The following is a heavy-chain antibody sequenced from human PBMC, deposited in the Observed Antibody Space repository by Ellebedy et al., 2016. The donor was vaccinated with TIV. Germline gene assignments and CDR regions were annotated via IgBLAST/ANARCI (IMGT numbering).Heavy chain of an antibody. CDR1: GFSLSTSGMC. V-gene: IGHV2-70*11. CDR2: IDWDDDK. J-gene: IGHJ6*02. Sequence: SGPTLVKPTQTLTLTCTFSGFSLSTSGMCVSWIRQPPGKALEWLARIDWDDDKYYSTSLKTRLTISKDTSKNQVVLTMTNMDPVETATYYCARTPRFGELSNYYYGMDVWGQGTTVTVSS. CDR3: ARTPRFGELSNYYYGMDV. D-gene: IGHD3-10*01.